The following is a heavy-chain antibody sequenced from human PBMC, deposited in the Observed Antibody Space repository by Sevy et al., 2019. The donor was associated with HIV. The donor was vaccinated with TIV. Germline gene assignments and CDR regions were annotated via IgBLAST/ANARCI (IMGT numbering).Heavy chain of an antibody. CDR2: IYYNGHI. J-gene: IGHJ4*02. Sequence: SETLSLTCTVSGGSITSLYWNWIRQPPGKGLEWIANIYYNGHINYNPSLKSRVTLSLDTSKNQFSLRLSSVTAADTAMYYCARGLYSYGYNYWGQGTLVTVSS. CDR1: GGSITSLY. CDR3: ARGLYSYGYNY. D-gene: IGHD5-18*01. V-gene: IGHV4-59*08.